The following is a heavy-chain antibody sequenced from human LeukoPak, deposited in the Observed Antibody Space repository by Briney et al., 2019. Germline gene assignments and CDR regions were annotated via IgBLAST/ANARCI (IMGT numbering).Heavy chain of an antibody. Sequence: GGSLRLSCAASGFTFSSYGLHWVRQAPGKGLDGVAAIWYDGCIQYYADSVKGRFTISRDNSKNTMYLQMDSLRAEDTAVYYCARAGYCSGGSCYGSDYWGQGTLVSVSS. CDR1: GFTFSSYG. J-gene: IGHJ4*02. D-gene: IGHD2-15*01. CDR3: ARAGYCSGGSCYGSDY. V-gene: IGHV3-33*01. CDR2: IWYDGCIQ.